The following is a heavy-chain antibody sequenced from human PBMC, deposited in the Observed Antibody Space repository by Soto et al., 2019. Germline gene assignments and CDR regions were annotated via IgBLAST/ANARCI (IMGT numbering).Heavy chain of an antibody. D-gene: IGHD2-21*02. V-gene: IGHV3-23*01. CDR1: VFTFISYA. Sequence: PGGSLRRSCLSSVFTFISYAMSWFRQAPGKGLEWVSAISGSGGSTYYADSVKGRFTISRDNSKNTLYLQMNSLRAEDTAVYYCAKDVVVVTATYYFDYWGQGTLVTVSS. CDR3: AKDVVVVTATYYFDY. CDR2: ISGSGGST. J-gene: IGHJ4*02.